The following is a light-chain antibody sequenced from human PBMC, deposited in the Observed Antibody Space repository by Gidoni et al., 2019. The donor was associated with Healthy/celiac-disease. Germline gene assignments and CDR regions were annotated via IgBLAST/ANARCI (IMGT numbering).Light chain of an antibody. CDR3: HS. Sequence: DIQMTQSPSSLSASVGDRVTITCQASQDISNYLNWYQQKPGKAPKLLIYDASNLETGVPSRFSGSGSGTDFTFTISSLQPEDIATYYCHSFGQXTKVEIK. J-gene: IGKJ1*01. V-gene: IGKV1-33*01. CDR1: QDISNY. CDR2: DAS.